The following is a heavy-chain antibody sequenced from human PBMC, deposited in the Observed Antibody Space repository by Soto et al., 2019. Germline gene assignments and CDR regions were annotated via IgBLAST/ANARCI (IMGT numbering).Heavy chain of an antibody. V-gene: IGHV4-34*01. CDR1: GGSFSGYY. CDR3: ARAGPLTHTVVVPAAKSRYFDY. Sequence: KASETLSLTCAVYGGSFSGYYWSWIRQPPGKGLEWIGEINHSGSTNYNPSLKSRVTISVDTSKNQFSLKLSSVTAADTAVYYCARAGPLTHTVVVPAAKSRYFDYWGQGTLVTVSS. D-gene: IGHD2-2*01. CDR2: INHSGST. J-gene: IGHJ4*02.